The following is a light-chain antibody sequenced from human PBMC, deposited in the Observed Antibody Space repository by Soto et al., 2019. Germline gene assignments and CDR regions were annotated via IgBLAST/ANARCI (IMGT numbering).Light chain of an antibody. Sequence: DIQMTQSPSTLSASVGDRVTITCRASQSMNDWLAWDQQKPGKAPKVLIYDASSLQSGVPSRFSGSGSGTEFTLTIDSLQPDDVATYYCLRYNAFSQTFGQGTKVEL. CDR2: DAS. J-gene: IGKJ1*01. CDR1: QSMNDW. CDR3: LRYNAFSQT. V-gene: IGKV1-5*01.